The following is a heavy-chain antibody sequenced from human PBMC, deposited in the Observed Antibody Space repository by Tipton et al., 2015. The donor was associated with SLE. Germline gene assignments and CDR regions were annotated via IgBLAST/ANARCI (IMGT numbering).Heavy chain of an antibody. D-gene: IGHD6-19*01. CDR3: AKELGVADNAFDI. CDR2: IRSKAYGGTT. Sequence: RSLRLSCTASGFTFGDYAMSWVRQAPGKGLEWVGFIRSKAYGGTTEYAASVKGRFTISRDDSKSIAYLQMNSLRAEDTAVYYCAKELGVADNAFDIWGQGTMVTVSS. V-gene: IGHV3-49*04. J-gene: IGHJ3*02. CDR1: GFTFGDYA.